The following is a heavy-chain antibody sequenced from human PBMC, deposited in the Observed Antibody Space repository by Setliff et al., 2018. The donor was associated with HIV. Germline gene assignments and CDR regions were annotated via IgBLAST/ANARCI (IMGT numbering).Heavy chain of an antibody. CDR2: IYSSGST. CDR1: GGSISKYF. J-gene: IGHJ5*02. D-gene: IGHD3-10*01. CDR3: ARSLDYSGSGSYYVGWFDL. Sequence: SETLSFTCTVSGGSISKYFWSWIRQSAEKGLEWIGRIYSSGSTNQNPSLKSRVSMSVDTSKSQFSLNLSSVAAADTAVYYCARSLDYSGSGSYYVGWFDLWGQGIPVTVSS. V-gene: IGHV4-4*07.